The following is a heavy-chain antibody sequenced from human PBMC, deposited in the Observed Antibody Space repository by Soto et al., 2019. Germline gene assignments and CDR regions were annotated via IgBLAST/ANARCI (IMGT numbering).Heavy chain of an antibody. CDR1: GFTFSSYW. CDR2: IKQDGSEK. D-gene: IGHD1-26*01. CDR3: ARDRPWWELPAGDAFDI. Sequence: PGGSLRLSCAASGFTFSSYWMSWVRQAPGKGLEWVANIKQDGSEKYYVDSVKGRFTISRDNAKNSLYLQMNSLRAKDTAVYYCARDRPWWELPAGDAFDIWGQGTMVSVSS. J-gene: IGHJ3*02. V-gene: IGHV3-7*05.